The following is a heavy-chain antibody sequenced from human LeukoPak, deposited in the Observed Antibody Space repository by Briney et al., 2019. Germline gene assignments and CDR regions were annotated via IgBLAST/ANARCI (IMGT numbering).Heavy chain of an antibody. J-gene: IGHJ4*02. CDR3: ARSSCSGGSCYRGAVDY. D-gene: IGHD2-15*01. V-gene: IGHV3-21*01. CDR1: GFTFSSYS. CDR2: ISSSSSYI. Sequence: GGSLRLSCAASGFTFSSYSMNWVRQAPGKGLEWVSSISSSSSYIYYADSVKGRFTISRDNAKNSLYLQMNSLRAEDTAVYHCARSSCSGGSCYRGAVDYWGQGTLVTVSS.